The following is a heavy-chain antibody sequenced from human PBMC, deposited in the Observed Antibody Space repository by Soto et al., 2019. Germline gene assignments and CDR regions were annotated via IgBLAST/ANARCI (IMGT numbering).Heavy chain of an antibody. D-gene: IGHD4-4*01. Sequence: ESGGGLVKPGGSLRLSCAASGFTFSSYSMNWVHQAPGKGLEWVSSISSSSSYIYYADSVKGRFTISRDNAKNSLYLQMNSLRAEDTAVYYCARDCDYSNYGYYYYYYMDVWGKGTTVTVSS. V-gene: IGHV3-21*01. J-gene: IGHJ6*03. CDR3: ARDCDYSNYGYYYYYYMDV. CDR2: ISSSSSYI. CDR1: GFTFSSYS.